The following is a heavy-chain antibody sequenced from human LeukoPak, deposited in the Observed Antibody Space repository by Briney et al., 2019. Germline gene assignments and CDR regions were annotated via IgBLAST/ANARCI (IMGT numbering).Heavy chain of an antibody. CDR3: ARDPCSTCFLPTPDY. CDR1: GFTFSTYA. D-gene: IGHD2-2*01. Sequence: PGGSLRLSCAASGFTFSTYAIHWVRQTPGKGLEWVAIISYDGITKYYADSVKGRFTLSRDNSQNTLYLQMNSLRPEVTAVYYCARDPCSTCFLPTPDYWGQGTLVTVSS. J-gene: IGHJ4*02. CDR2: ISYDGITK. V-gene: IGHV3-30-3*01.